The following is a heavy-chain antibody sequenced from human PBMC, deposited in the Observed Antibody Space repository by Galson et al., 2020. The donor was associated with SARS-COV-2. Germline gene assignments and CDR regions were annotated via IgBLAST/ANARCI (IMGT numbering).Heavy chain of an antibody. Sequence: SETLSLTCAVYGGSFSDYYWSWIRQSPRTGLEWIGEINHSGSTKSSPSLKSRVTIAVDTSKNQFSLKLTSMTAADTAVYYCARRRQDVTMIVVAITAYYHYMDVWSKGTTVTISS. CDR3: ARRRQDVTMIVVAITAYYHYMDV. J-gene: IGHJ6*03. CDR1: GGSFSDYY. D-gene: IGHD3-22*01. CDR2: INHSGST. V-gene: IGHV4-34*01.